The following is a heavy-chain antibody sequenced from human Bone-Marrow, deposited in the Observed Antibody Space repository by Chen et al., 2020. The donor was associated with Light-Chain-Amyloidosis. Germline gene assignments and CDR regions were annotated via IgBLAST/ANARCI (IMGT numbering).Heavy chain of an antibody. V-gene: IGHV3-23*04. D-gene: IGHD3-9*01. J-gene: IGHJ3*02. CDR2: ISGSGGSR. CDR1: GFAFSSYA. CDR3: AKDISYDDILPGYPADAFDI. Sequence: EVQLVESGGGLLQRGGSLRLSCAAPGFAFSSYAMSWVRPAPGKGLEWGSTISGSGGSRYYGDSVKGRLTISRDNCKSALFLQMNSRRAEDTAVYYCAKDISYDDILPGYPADAFDIWGQGTMVTVSS.